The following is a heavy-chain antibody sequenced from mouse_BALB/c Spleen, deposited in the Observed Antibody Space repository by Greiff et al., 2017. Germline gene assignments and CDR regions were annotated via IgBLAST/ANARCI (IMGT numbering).Heavy chain of an antibody. V-gene: IGHV3-6*01. D-gene: IGHD1-1*01. CDR2: ISYDGSN. J-gene: IGHJ2*01. CDR3: ARYYYGSDY. Sequence: ESGPGLVKPSQSLSLTCSVTGYSITSGYYWNWIRQFPGNKLEWMGYISYDGSNNYNPSLKSRISITRDTSKNQFFLQLNSVTTEDTATYYCARYYYGSDYWGQGTTLTVSS. CDR1: GYSITSGYY.